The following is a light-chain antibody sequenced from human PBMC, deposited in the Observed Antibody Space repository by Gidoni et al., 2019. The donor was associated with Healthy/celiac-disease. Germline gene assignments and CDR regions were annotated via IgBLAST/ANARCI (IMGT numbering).Light chain of an antibody. CDR2: EDN. CDR1: SGRIASNY. CDR3: QSYDSSNLV. Sequence: NFMLTQPHSVSESPGETVTISCTRSSGRIASNYVQWYPRRPGSSPTPVIYEDNQRPSGVPDRFSGSIDSSSTSASLTISGLKTEDEADYYCQSYDSSNLVFGGGTKLTVL. J-gene: IGLJ3*02. V-gene: IGLV6-57*01.